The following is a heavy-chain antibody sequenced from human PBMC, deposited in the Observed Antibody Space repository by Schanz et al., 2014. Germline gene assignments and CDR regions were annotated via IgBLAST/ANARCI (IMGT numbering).Heavy chain of an antibody. CDR2: IRYDGTNR. V-gene: IGHV3-30*02. D-gene: IGHD6-19*01. J-gene: IGHJ4*02. CDR1: GFRFRDYY. Sequence: QVQLVESGGGLVKPGGSLRLSCAASGFRFRDYYMSWVRQAPGKGLEWVEFIRYDGTNRFYADFVKGRFTSSRDNSVNTLYLQMSSLRTDDTATYYCVKTDGGWGFDCWGRGTLGIVSS. CDR3: VKTDGGWGFDC.